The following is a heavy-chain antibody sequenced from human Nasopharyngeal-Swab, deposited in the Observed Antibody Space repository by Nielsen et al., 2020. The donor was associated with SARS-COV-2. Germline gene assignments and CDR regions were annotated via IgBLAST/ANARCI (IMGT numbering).Heavy chain of an antibody. V-gene: IGHV3-21*01. Sequence: GESLKIPCAASGFTFSSYSMKWVRQAPGKGLEWVSSISRSTSHIYYADSVKGRFTISRDNAENSLFLQMNSLRVEDTAMYYCARDGGINADFWSWSDYWGQGTLVTVSS. CDR2: ISRSTSHI. CDR1: GFTFSSYS. J-gene: IGHJ4*02. D-gene: IGHD3-3*01. CDR3: ARDGGINADFWSWSDY.